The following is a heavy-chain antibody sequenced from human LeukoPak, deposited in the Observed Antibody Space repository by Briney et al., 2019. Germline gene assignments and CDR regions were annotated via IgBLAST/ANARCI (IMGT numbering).Heavy chain of an antibody. CDR3: ARYSSGWRSFDI. V-gene: IGHV4-61*01. Sequence: SETLSLTCIVSGGSISRSNYYWSWIRQPPGKGLEWIGYIYYSGSTNYNPSLKSRVTISVDTSKNQFSLNLSSVTAADTAVYYCARYSSGWRSFDIWGQGTMVTVSS. D-gene: IGHD6-19*01. CDR1: GGSISRSNYY. J-gene: IGHJ3*02. CDR2: IYYSGST.